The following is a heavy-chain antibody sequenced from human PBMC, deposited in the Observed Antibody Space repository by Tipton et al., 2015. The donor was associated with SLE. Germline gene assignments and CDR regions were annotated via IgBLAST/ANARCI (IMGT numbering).Heavy chain of an antibody. CDR3: ARFWGPNSWYFDY. D-gene: IGHD6-13*01. CDR1: GDSTSGRY. V-gene: IGHV4-59*11. J-gene: IGHJ4*02. Sequence: TLSLTCSVSGDSTSGRYWSWIRQPPGKGLEWIGNIYYSGNTDYNPSLKSRVTISVDTSKKQFSLKLSSVTAADTAVYYCARFWGPNSWYFDYWGQGTLVTVSS. CDR2: IYYSGNT.